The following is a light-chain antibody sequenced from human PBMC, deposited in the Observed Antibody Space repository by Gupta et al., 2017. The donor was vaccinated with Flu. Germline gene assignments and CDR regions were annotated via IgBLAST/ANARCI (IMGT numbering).Light chain of an antibody. J-gene: IGKJ1*01. CDR1: QSISDW. CDR2: KAS. V-gene: IGKV1-5*03. Sequence: DIQMTQSPSTLSASVGDRVTITCRASQSISDWLAWYQQKAGKAPKLLVYKASSLESGVPSRFSGSGSGTEFTLTISSLQPDDFATYYCQQYNGYSGWTFGLGTKVEIK. CDR3: QQYNGYSGWT.